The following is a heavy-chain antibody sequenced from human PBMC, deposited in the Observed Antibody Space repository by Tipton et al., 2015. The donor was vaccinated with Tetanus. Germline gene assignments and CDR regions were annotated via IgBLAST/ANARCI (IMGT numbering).Heavy chain of an antibody. CDR1: GASISNSSSY. D-gene: IGHD3-22*01. CDR3: AKLFRVRARGITMVVVVPPGSFDY. CDR2: IYFSGST. Sequence: TLSLTCTVSGASISNSSSYWGWIRQSPGKGLEWIGNIYFSGSTYYNPSLKSRVTISVDTSKNQFSLRLNSVTAADTAVYYCAKLFRVRARGITMVVVVPPGSFDYWGQGTLFTVSS. V-gene: IGHV4-39*01. J-gene: IGHJ4*02.